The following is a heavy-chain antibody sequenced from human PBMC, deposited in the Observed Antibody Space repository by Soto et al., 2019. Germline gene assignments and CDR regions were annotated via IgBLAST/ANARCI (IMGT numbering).Heavy chain of an antibody. V-gene: IGHV1-69*06. D-gene: IGHD2-2*01. J-gene: IGHJ6*02. CDR2: IIPIFGTA. Sequence: QVQLVQSGAEVKKPGSSVKVSCKASGGTFSSYAISWVRQAPGQGLEWMGGIIPIFGTANYAQKFQGRVTITADKSTSTAYMGVSRLRSEEPAVYYCGGGGGSAAIDYYYYGMDVWGQGTTVTVSS. CDR3: GGGGGSAAIDYYYYGMDV. CDR1: GGTFSSYA.